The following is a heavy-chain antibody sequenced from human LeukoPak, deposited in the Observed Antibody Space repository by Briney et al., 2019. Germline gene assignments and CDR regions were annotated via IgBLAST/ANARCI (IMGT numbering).Heavy chain of an antibody. CDR1: GGSISSRSYY. V-gene: IGHV4-39*01. D-gene: IGHD1-7*01. CDR2: IYSSGAT. Sequence: SETLSLTCTVSGGSISSRSYYWGWVRQPPGKVLECIGNIYSSGATYYNPSLKSRLTISLDTSKSQFSLRLSSVTAADTAVYYCVQNIPGTVEHWGQGALVTVSS. CDR3: VQNIPGTVEH. J-gene: IGHJ1*01.